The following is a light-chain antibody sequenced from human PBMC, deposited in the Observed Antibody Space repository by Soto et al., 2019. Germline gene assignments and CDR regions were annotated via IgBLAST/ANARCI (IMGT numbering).Light chain of an antibody. CDR3: QQYNNYGSWT. CDR1: QSISAW. Sequence: DIQMTQSPSTLSASVGDRVTITCRASQSISAWLAWYQQKPGKAPKLLIYKASSLESGAPSRFSGSGSGTEFTLTISSLQPDDFATYYCQQYNNYGSWTFGQGTKVEIK. CDR2: KAS. J-gene: IGKJ1*01. V-gene: IGKV1-5*03.